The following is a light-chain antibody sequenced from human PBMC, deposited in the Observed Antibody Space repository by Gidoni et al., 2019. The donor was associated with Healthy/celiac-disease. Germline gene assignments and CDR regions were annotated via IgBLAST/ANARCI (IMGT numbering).Light chain of an antibody. CDR3: QQYDNLPPMCS. CDR1: QDISNY. CDR2: DAS. V-gene: IGKV1-33*01. J-gene: IGKJ2*04. Sequence: DIQMTQSPSSLSASVGDRVTITCQASQDISNYLKWYQQKPGKAPKLLIYDASNLETGVPSRFSGSGSGTDFTFTISSLQPEDIATYYCQQYDNLPPMCSFGQGTKLEIK.